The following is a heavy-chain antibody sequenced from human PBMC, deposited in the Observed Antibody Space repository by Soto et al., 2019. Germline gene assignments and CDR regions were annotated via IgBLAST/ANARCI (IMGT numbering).Heavy chain of an antibody. CDR3: AKDYYDSSGYNPSDAFDI. CDR1: GGSISSYY. V-gene: IGHV4-59*12. D-gene: IGHD3-22*01. CDR2: IYYSGST. J-gene: IGHJ3*02. Sequence: SETLSLTCTVSGGSISSYYWSWIRQPPGKGLEWIGYIYYSGSTNYNPSLKSRVTISVDTSKNQFSLKLSSVTAADTAVYYCAKDYYDSSGYNPSDAFDISGQGTMVTVAS.